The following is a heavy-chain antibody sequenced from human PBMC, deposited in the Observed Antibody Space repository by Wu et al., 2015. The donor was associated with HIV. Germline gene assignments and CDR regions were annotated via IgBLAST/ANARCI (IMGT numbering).Heavy chain of an antibody. CDR3: ARGPPLLYCYHYSDYYHFDY. Sequence: VHLVQSGTEVKKPGASVKVSCKASGYTFISYGINWVRQAPGQGLEWMGWISAYNDNTNYVQKLQGRVTMTTDTSTSTAYMELRSLRSDDTAVYYCARGPPLLYCYHYSDYYHFDYWGQGTLVTVSS. CDR2: ISAYNDNT. V-gene: IGHV1-18*01. D-gene: IGHD3-22*01. J-gene: IGHJ4*02. CDR1: GYTFISYG.